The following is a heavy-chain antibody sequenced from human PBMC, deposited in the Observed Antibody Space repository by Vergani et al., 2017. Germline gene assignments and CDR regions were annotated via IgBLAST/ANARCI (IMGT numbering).Heavy chain of an antibody. CDR3: AKSFRGLRVVLYFQH. CDR2: IYSGGST. CDR1: GFTVSSNY. V-gene: IGHV3-53*02. D-gene: IGHD2-15*01. J-gene: IGHJ1*01. Sequence: EVQLVETGGGLIQPGGSLRLSCAASGFTVSSNYMSWVRQAPGKGLEWVSVIYSGGSTYYADSVKGRFTISRDNSKNTLYLQMNSLRAEDTAVYYCAKSFRGLRVVLYFQHWGQGTLVTVSS.